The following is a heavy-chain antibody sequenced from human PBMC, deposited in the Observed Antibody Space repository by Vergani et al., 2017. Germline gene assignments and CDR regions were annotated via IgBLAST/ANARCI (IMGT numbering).Heavy chain of an antibody. CDR2: IYYSGST. V-gene: IGHV4-39*01. J-gene: IGHJ4*02. Sequence: QLQLQESGPGLVKPSETLSLTCTVSGDSISSSSYYWGWIRQPPGKGLEWIGSIYYSGSTYYNPSLKSRVTISVDTSKNQFSLKLSSVTAADTAVYYCASKMYSSLPRYWGQGTLVTVSS. CDR1: GDSISSSSYY. CDR3: ASKMYSSLPRY. D-gene: IGHD6-13*01.